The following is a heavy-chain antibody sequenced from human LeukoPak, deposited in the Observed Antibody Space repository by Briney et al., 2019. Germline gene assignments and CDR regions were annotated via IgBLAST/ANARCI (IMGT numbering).Heavy chain of an antibody. D-gene: IGHD3-22*01. CDR3: ARDLHYYDGSDPALGY. CDR1: GFTFSSYA. J-gene: IGHJ4*02. CDR2: ISYDGSNK. Sequence: PGGSLRLSCAASGFTFSSYAMHWVRQAPGKGLEWVAVISYDGSNKYYADSVKGRFTIPRDNSKNTLYLQMNSLRAEDTAVYYCARDLHYYDGSDPALGYWGQGTLVTVSS. V-gene: IGHV3-30-3*01.